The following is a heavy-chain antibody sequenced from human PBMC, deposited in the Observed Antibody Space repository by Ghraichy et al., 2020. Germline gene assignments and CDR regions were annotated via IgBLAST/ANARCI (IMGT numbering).Heavy chain of an antibody. CDR2: IRYDGSNK. CDR3: AKDYSGSYYASYFDY. J-gene: IGHJ4*02. CDR1: GFTFSSYG. D-gene: IGHD1-26*01. V-gene: IGHV3-30*02. Sequence: GGSLRLSCAASGFTFSSYGMHWVRQAPGKGLEWVAFIRYDGSNKYYADSVKGRFTISRDNSKNTLYLQMNSLRAEDTAVYYCAKDYSGSYYASYFDYWGQGTLVTVSS.